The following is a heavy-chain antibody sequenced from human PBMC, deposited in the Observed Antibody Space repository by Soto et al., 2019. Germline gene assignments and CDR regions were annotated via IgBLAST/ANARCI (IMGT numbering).Heavy chain of an antibody. CDR3: ARGTRGSVLLDAFDI. CDR2: IIPIFGTA. D-gene: IGHD3-10*01. CDR1: GGTFSSYA. J-gene: IGHJ3*02. Sequence: SVKVSCKASGGTFSSYAISWVRQAPRQGLEWMGGIIPIFGTANYAQKFQGRVTITADESTSTAYMELSSLRSEDTAVYYCARGTRGSVLLDAFDIWGQGTMVTVSS. V-gene: IGHV1-69*13.